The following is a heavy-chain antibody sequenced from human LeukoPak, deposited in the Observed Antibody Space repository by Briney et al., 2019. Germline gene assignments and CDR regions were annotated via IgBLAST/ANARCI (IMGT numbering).Heavy chain of an antibody. CDR3: AAVTPPDY. CDR2: ITGSGDST. CDR1: GFTFDDYA. D-gene: IGHD4-23*01. Sequence: GGSLRLSCAASGFTFDDYAMSWVRQAPGKGLEWVSAITGSGDSTYYADSVRGRFTISRDNSKNALFLQMSTLRAEDTAVYYCAAVTPPDYWGQGTLVTVSS. J-gene: IGHJ4*02. V-gene: IGHV3-23*01.